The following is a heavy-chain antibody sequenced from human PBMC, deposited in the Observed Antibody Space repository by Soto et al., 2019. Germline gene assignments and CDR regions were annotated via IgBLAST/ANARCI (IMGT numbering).Heavy chain of an antibody. Sequence: GGSLRLSCAASGFTFSSYAMSWVRQAPGKGLEWVSAISGSGGSTYYADSVKGRFTVSRDNAKNTVYLQMNSLTAEDTAVYFCARDFSYQRFDHWGQGALVTVSS. V-gene: IGHV3-23*01. CDR3: ARDFSYQRFDH. D-gene: IGHD3-16*02. CDR2: ISGSGGST. J-gene: IGHJ4*02. CDR1: GFTFSSYA.